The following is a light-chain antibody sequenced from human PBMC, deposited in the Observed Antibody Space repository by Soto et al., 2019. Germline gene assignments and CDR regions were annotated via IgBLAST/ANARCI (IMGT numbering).Light chain of an antibody. CDR1: SSDVGGYNF. V-gene: IGLV2-14*01. Sequence: QSARSQPASVSGSPGQSITMSCTGTSSDVGGYNFVSWYQQHPGKAPKLMIYEVTNRPSGVSNRFSGSKSGNTASLTISGLQAEDEADYYCSSYTSDSTVVFGGGTKLTVL. CDR2: EVT. CDR3: SSYTSDSTVV. J-gene: IGLJ2*01.